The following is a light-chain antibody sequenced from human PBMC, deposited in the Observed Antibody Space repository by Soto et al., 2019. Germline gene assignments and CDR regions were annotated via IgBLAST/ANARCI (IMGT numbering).Light chain of an antibody. J-gene: IGKJ1*01. CDR3: QQYGSSPWT. V-gene: IGKV3D-20*01. Sequence: EIVLTQSPATLSLSPGERATLSCWASQSVSSNYLAWYQQKPGLAPRLLIYDASSRATDIPDRFTGSGSGTDFTLTISRLEPADFAVYYCQQYGSSPWTFGQGTRVEIK. CDR2: DAS. CDR1: QSVSSNY.